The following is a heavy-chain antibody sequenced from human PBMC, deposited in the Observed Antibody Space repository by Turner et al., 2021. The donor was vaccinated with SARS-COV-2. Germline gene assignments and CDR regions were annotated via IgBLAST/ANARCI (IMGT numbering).Heavy chain of an antibody. CDR2: IYYRGST. CDR1: GGSMNSNY. Sequence: QVQLQESGPRLVKPLETLSLTCTVSGGSMNSNYWSCIRQPPGKRLEWIGYIYYRGSTNYNLSLESRVTISVDTSRNQFSLNLTSVTAADTAIYYCARETVNNWVDPWGQGTLVTVSS. CDR3: ARETVNNWVDP. D-gene: IGHD2-21*02. J-gene: IGHJ5*02. V-gene: IGHV4-59*01.